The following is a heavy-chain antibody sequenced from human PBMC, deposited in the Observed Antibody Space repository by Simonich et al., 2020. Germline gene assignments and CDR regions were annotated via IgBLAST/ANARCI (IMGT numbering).Heavy chain of an antibody. D-gene: IGHD3-22*01. CDR3: AKDLGERITMIVVVIDAFDI. J-gene: IGHJ3*02. CDR1: GFTFRSYA. CDR2: ISGSGGST. V-gene: IGHV3-23*01. Sequence: GGLVQPGGSLRLSCAASGFTFRSYAMSWVRQAPGKGLEWVSAISGSGGSTYYADSVKGRFTISRDNSKNTLYLQMNSLRAEDTAVYYCAKDLGERITMIVVVIDAFDIWGQGTMVTVSS.